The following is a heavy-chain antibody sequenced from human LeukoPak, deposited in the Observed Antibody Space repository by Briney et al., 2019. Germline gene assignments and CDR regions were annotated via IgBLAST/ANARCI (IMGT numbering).Heavy chain of an antibody. CDR2: MNPNSGNT. Sequence: ASVKVSCKASGYTLTSYDINWVRQATGQGLEWMGWMNPNSGNTGYAQKFQGRVTMTRNTSISTAYMELSSLRSEDTAVYYCAATLVVPAAIAFDYWGQGTLVTVSS. CDR1: GYTLTSYD. CDR3: AATLVVPAAIAFDY. J-gene: IGHJ4*02. V-gene: IGHV1-8*01. D-gene: IGHD2-2*01.